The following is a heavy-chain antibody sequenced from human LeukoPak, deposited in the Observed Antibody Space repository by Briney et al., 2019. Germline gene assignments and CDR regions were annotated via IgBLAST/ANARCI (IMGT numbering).Heavy chain of an antibody. CDR3: ARVIYSGWEAELSD. CDR1: GFTFSSYW. V-gene: IGHV3-74*01. Sequence: GGSLRLSCAASGFTFSSYWMHWVRQAPGMGLVWVSRISGDGSTTSYADSVKGRFTISRDNAKNTLYLQMNSLRAEDTAVYYCARVIYSGWEAELSDWGQGTLVTVSS. CDR2: ISGDGSTT. J-gene: IGHJ4*02. D-gene: IGHD6-19*01.